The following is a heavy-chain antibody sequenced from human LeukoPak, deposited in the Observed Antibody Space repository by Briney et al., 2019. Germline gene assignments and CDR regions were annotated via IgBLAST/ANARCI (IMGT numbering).Heavy chain of an antibody. J-gene: IGHJ5*02. D-gene: IGHD3-3*01. CDR1: GFTFSSYA. CDR3: AKDIRQLILGVVANWFDP. V-gene: IGHV3-23*01. Sequence: GGSLRLSCAASGFTFSSYAMSWVRQAPGKGLEWVSAISGSGGSTYYADSVKGRFTISRDNSKNTLYLQMNSLRAEDTAVYYCAKDIRQLILGVVANWFDPWGQGTLVTVSS. CDR2: ISGSGGST.